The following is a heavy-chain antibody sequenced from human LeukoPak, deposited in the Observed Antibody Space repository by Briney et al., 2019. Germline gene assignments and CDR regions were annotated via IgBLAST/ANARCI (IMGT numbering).Heavy chain of an antibody. Sequence: PSETLSLTCTVSGGSISSYYWSWIRQPPGKGLEWIGYIYYSGSTNYNPSLKSRVTISVDTSKNQFSLKLSSVAAADTAVYYCARVVAGFDYWGQGTLVTVSS. CDR1: GGSISSYY. V-gene: IGHV4-59*01. CDR2: IYYSGST. J-gene: IGHJ4*02. D-gene: IGHD2-21*01. CDR3: ARVVAGFDY.